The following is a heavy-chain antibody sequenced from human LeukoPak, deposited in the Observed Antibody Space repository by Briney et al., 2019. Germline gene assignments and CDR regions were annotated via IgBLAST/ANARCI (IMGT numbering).Heavy chain of an antibody. V-gene: IGHV4-38-2*02. J-gene: IGHJ5*02. D-gene: IGHD3-22*01. CDR1: GYSISSGYY. Sequence: SETLSLTCTVSGYSISSGYYWGWIRQPPGKGLEWIGSIYHSGSTYYNPSLKSRVTISVDTSKNQFSLKLSSVTAADTAVYYCARDLRPLYYYDSSGQGWFDPWGQGTLVTVSS. CDR2: IYHSGST. CDR3: ARDLRPLYYYDSSGQGWFDP.